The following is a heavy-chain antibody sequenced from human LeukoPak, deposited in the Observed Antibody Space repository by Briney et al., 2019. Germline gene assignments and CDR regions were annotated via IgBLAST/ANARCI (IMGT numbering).Heavy chain of an antibody. CDR1: GFTFSNFA. CDR3: AKRAARAYYFDSSGFDY. D-gene: IGHD3-22*01. V-gene: IGHV3-23*01. J-gene: IGHJ4*02. CDR2: ISGSGGST. Sequence: GGSLRLSCAASGFTFSNFAMSWVRQAPGKGLEWVSAISGSGGSTYYADSVKGRFTISRDISKNTLFLQMNSLRAEDTAVYYCAKRAARAYYFDSSGFDYWGKGTLVTVSS.